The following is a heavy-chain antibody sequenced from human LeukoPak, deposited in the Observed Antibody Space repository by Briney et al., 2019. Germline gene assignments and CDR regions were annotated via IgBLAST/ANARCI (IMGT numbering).Heavy chain of an antibody. CDR2: ISPNSGGT. CDR3: ARALGYCSGGSCYQWSYYFDY. D-gene: IGHD2-15*01. J-gene: IGHJ4*02. CDR1: GYTFTGYY. V-gene: IGHV1-2*02. Sequence: ASVKVSCKASGYTFTGYYMHWVRQAPGQGLEWMGWISPNSGGTNYAQKFQGRVTMTRDTSISTAYMELSRLRSDDTAVYYCARALGYCSGGSCYQWSYYFDYWGQGTLVTVSS.